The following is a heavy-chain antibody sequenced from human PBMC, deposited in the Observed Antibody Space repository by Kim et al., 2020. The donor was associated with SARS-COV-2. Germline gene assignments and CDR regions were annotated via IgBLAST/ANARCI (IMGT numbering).Heavy chain of an antibody. Sequence: SETLSLTCTVSGGSISSSGYSWGWIRQPPGKGLEWIGSIYYSGNTYYNPSLKSRVTISIDTSKNQFSLKLSSVTAADTAVYFCEGLQPGRHTYMDVWGKG. CDR2: IYYSGNT. CDR3: EGLQPGRHTYMDV. D-gene: IGHD2-2*01. CDR1: GGSISSSGYS. V-gene: IGHV4-39*01. J-gene: IGHJ6*03.